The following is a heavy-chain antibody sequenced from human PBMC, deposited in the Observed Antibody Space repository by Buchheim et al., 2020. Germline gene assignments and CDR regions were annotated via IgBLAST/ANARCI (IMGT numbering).Heavy chain of an antibody. Sequence: EVQLVESGGGFVQPGGSLRLSCAASGFTFNSYIMNWVRQAPGKGLEWVSFISSRGDTIYYADSVKGRFTISRDDAKNSLYLQMNSLRAEDTAVYYCARTGGLWSGYYPFDYWGQGTL. D-gene: IGHD3-3*01. V-gene: IGHV3-48*01. CDR3: ARTGGLWSGYYPFDY. CDR1: GFTFNSYI. J-gene: IGHJ4*02. CDR2: ISSRGDTI.